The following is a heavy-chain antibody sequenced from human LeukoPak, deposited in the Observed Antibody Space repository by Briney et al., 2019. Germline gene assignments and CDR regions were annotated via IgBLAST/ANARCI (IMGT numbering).Heavy chain of an antibody. CDR3: ARVGIGDWFDP. Sequence: SETLSLTCTVSGGSISSGDYYWSWIRQPPGKGLEWIGYIYYSGSTYYNPSLKSRVTISVDTSKNQFSLKLGSVTAADTAVYYCARVGIGDWFDPWGQGTLVTVSS. J-gene: IGHJ5*02. CDR2: IYYSGST. V-gene: IGHV4-30-4*01. CDR1: GGSISSGDYY. D-gene: IGHD1-14*01.